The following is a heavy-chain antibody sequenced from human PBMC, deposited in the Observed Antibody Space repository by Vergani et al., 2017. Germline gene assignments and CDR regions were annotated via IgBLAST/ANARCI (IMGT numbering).Heavy chain of an antibody. Sequence: QVQLVQSGAEVKKPGASVKVSCKASGYTFTSYAMHWVRQAPGQRLEWMGWINAGNGNTKYSQKFQGRVTITRDTSASTAYMELSSLRSEDKAVYYCARDGGGGAYDAFDIWGQGTMVTVSS. V-gene: IGHV1-3*01. D-gene: IGHD2-15*01. J-gene: IGHJ3*02. CDR3: ARDGGGGAYDAFDI. CDR1: GYTFTSYA. CDR2: INAGNGNT.